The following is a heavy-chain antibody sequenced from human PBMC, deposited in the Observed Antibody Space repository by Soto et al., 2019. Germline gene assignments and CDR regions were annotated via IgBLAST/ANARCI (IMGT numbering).Heavy chain of an antibody. D-gene: IGHD3-16*01. CDR2: INADSGGI. CDR1: GYIFTDYY. J-gene: IGHJ4*02. Sequence: ASVKVSCKASGYIFTDYYMHWVRQAPGQELGWMGWINADSGGIRYARKFQGRVTITRDTSASTAYMEVSSLTSEDTAVYYCARDESYSYALWGQGTLVTVSS. V-gene: IGHV1-2*02. CDR3: ARDESYSYAL.